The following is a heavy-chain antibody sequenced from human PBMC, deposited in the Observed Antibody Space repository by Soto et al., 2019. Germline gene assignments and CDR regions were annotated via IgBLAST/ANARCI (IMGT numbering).Heavy chain of an antibody. CDR1: GGTFSSYA. D-gene: IGHD5-18*01. V-gene: IGHV1-69*01. CDR3: ARDRGGAGYSYGYRFDY. CDR2: IIPIFGTA. J-gene: IGHJ4*02. Sequence: QVQLVQSGAEVKKPGSSVKVSCKASGGTFSSYAISWVRQAPGQGLEWMGGIIPIFGTANYAQKFQGRVTITADESTSTAYMERSSLRSEDTAVYYCARDRGGAGYSYGYRFDYWGQGTLVTVSS.